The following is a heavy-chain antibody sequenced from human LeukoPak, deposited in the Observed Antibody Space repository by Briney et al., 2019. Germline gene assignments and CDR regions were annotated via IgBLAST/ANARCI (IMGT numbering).Heavy chain of an antibody. CDR3: AGSVDTAMATRRLDY. J-gene: IGHJ4*02. V-gene: IGHV4-59*01. CDR2: IYYSGST. Sequence: SETLSLTCTVSGGSISSYYWSWIRQPPGKGLEWIGYIYYSGSTNYNPSLKSRVTISVDTSKNQFSLKLGSVTAADTAVYYCAGSVDTAMATRRLDYWGQGTLVTVSS. D-gene: IGHD5-18*01. CDR1: GGSISSYY.